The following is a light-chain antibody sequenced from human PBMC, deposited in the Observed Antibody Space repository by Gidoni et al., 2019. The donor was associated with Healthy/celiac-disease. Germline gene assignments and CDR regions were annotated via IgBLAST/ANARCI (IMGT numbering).Light chain of an antibody. CDR2: DAS. Sequence: DIKMTQSPSSLSASVGDRVTITCQASQDISNYFNWYQQKPGKAPKLLIYDASNLETGVPSRFSGSGSGTDFTFTISSLQPEDIATYYCQQYDNPMYTFGQGTKLEIK. V-gene: IGKV1-33*01. J-gene: IGKJ2*01. CDR3: QQYDNPMYT. CDR1: QDISNY.